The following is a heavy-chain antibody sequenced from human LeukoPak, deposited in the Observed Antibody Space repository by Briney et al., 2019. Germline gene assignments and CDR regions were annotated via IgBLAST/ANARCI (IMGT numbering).Heavy chain of an antibody. V-gene: IGHV4-59*01. CDR1: GGSISNYY. CDR3: ARGLRYFDY. Sequence: SETLSLTCTVSGGSISNYYWSWIRQPPGKGLEWIGYIYYSGSTNYNPSLKSRVTISVDTSKNQSSLRLSSVTAADTAVYYCARGLRYFDYWGQGTLVTVSS. D-gene: IGHD3-9*01. J-gene: IGHJ4*02. CDR2: IYYSGST.